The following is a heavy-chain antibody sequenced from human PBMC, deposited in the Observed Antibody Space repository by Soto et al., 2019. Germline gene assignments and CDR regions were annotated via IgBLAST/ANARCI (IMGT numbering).Heavy chain of an antibody. J-gene: IGHJ4*02. D-gene: IGHD3-16*02. CDR3: ARSRGVIASYFDY. CDR1: GGSISSGGYY. Sequence: SETLSLTCTVSGGSISSGGYYWRWIRQHPGKGLEWIGYIYYSGSTYYNPSLKSRVTISVDTSKNQFSLKLSSVTAADTAVYYCARSRGVIASYFDYWGQGTLVTVSS. CDR2: IYYSGST. V-gene: IGHV4-31*03.